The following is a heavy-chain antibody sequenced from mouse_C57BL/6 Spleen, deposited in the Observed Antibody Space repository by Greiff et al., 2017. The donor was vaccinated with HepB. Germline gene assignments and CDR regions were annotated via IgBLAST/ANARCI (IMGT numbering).Heavy chain of an antibody. CDR3: ARRGITVVATDWYFDV. V-gene: IGHV1-52*01. Sequence: QVQLQQPGAELVRPGSSVKLSCKASGYTFTSYWMHWVKQRPIQGLEWIGNIDPSDSETHYNQKFKDKATLTVDKSSSTAYMQLSSLTSEDSAVYYCARRGITVVATDWYFDVWGTGTTVTVSS. D-gene: IGHD1-1*01. J-gene: IGHJ1*03. CDR2: IDPSDSET. CDR1: GYTFTSYW.